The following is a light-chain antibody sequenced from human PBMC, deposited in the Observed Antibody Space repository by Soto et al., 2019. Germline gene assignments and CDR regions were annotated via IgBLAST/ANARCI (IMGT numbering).Light chain of an antibody. Sequence: DIQMTQSPSTLPASVGDRVTITCRASQSISDRLAWYQRKPGKAPKLLIFDASSLESGVPSRFSGSGSGTQFTLTISSLQPDDFATYYCHHYSTVWALGQGTKVDIK. V-gene: IGKV1-5*01. J-gene: IGKJ1*01. CDR2: DAS. CDR3: HHYSTVWA. CDR1: QSISDR.